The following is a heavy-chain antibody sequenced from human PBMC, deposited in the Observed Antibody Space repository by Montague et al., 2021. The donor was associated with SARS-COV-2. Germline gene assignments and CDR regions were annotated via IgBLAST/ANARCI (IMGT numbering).Heavy chain of an antibody. V-gene: IGHV3-7*01. D-gene: IGHD3-3*01. CDR1: GFTFSTYW. CDR3: AREPRETGSDWYYDFWSGYSLPRGYYYYGMDV. CDR2: IKQGGGET. J-gene: IGHJ6*02. Sequence: SLRLSCAASGFTFSTYWMTWVRQAPGKGLEWVANIKQGGGETYYVDAVKGRFTISRDNAKNSLYLQMNSLRAEDTAVYYCAREPRETGSDWYYDFWSGYSLPRGYYYYGMDVWGQGTTVTVSS.